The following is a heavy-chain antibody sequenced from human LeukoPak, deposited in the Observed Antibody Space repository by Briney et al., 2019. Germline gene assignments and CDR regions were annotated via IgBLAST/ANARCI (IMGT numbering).Heavy chain of an antibody. CDR1: GFTFSSYA. CDR3: AKALLWFGELLPLDY. CDR2: ISYDGSNK. Sequence: GRSLRLSCAASGFTFSSYAMHWVRQAPGKGLEWVAVISYDGSNKYYADSVKGRFTISRDNSKNTLYLQMNSLRAEDAAVYYCAKALLWFGELLPLDYWGQGTLVTVSS. V-gene: IGHV3-30*04. D-gene: IGHD3-10*01. J-gene: IGHJ4*02.